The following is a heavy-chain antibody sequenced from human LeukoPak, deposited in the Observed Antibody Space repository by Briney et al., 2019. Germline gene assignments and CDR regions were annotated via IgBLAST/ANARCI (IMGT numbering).Heavy chain of an antibody. Sequence: ASVKVSCKASGGSFSSYEIGRVRQATGQELEWMGWMNPNSGNTGYAQKFQGRVTMTRNTSISTAYMELSSLRSEDTAVYYCARDPLAAFYSRDGSLVAFDIWGQGTMVTVSS. CDR3: ARDPLAAFYSRDGSLVAFDI. CDR2: MNPNSGNT. CDR1: GGSFSSYE. V-gene: IGHV1-8*02. D-gene: IGHD5-24*01. J-gene: IGHJ3*02.